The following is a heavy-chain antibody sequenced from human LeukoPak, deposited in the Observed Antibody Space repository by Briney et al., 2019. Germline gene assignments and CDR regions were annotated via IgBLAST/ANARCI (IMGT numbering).Heavy chain of an antibody. V-gene: IGHV1-8*01. CDR1: GYTFTSHH. CDR3: ARGRPTNLNGIY. D-gene: IGHD1-1*01. CDR2: MNPESGNT. Sequence: GASVKDSCKASGYTFTSHHINWVRQATGRGFEWMGWMNPESGNTNYAQRFQGRVTMTWDTSINTAYMELSSLRSDDTAVYYCARGRPTNLNGIYWGQGTLVTVSS. J-gene: IGHJ4*02.